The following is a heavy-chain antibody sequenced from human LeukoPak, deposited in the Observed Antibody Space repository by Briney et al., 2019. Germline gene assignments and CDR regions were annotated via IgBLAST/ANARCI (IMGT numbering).Heavy chain of an antibody. CDR1: GFTFSSFS. CDR2: ISSSSSTI. J-gene: IGHJ6*04. Sequence: GGSLRLSCAASGFTFSSFSMTWARQAPGKGLEGVSYISSSSSTIYYADSVKGRFTISRDNAKNSLYLQMNSLRAEDTAVYYCAELGITMIGGVWGKGTTVTISS. D-gene: IGHD3-10*02. CDR3: AELGITMIGGV. V-gene: IGHV3-48*04.